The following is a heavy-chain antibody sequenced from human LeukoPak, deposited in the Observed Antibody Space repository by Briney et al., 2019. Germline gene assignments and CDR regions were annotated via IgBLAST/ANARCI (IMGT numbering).Heavy chain of an antibody. Sequence: VSVKVSCKASGYTFTSYGISWVRQAPGQGLEWMGWISAYNGNTNYAQKLQGRVTMTRDTSTSTVYMELSSLRSEDTAVYYCARAPDTAMPSSLYSYGMDVWGQGTTVTVSS. J-gene: IGHJ6*02. CDR3: ARAPDTAMPSSLYSYGMDV. CDR1: GYTFTSYG. V-gene: IGHV1-18*01. D-gene: IGHD5-18*01. CDR2: ISAYNGNT.